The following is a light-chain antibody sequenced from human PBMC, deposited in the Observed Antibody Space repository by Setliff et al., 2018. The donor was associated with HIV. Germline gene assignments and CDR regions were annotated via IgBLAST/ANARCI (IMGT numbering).Light chain of an antibody. CDR3: NSFTSTTIYV. CDR2: EVX. J-gene: IGLJ1*01. Sequence: QSALAQPASVSXXPGQSITSSGTXTSRDVGXGYNYIXWYQQQPGQAPKLIIFEVXKRPSGVSTRFSGSRSGNTASLTIXXXQAEDEADYYCNSFTSTTIYVFGTGTKAHRP. V-gene: IGLV2-14*03. CDR1: SRDVGXGYNY.